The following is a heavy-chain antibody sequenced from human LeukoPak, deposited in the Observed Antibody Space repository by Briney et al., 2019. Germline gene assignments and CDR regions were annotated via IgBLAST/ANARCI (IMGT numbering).Heavy chain of an antibody. CDR2: MNPNSGNT. J-gene: IGHJ6*03. V-gene: IGHV1-8*01. D-gene: IGHD1-26*01. Sequence: ASVTVSFTASVYTFTIYDINWVRQAPGQGREGMGWMNPNSGNTGYAQKFQGRVTMTRNTSISTAYMELSSLRSEDTAVYYCARAPEWGKANYYYYMDVWGKGTTVTVSS. CDR1: VYTFTIYD. CDR3: ARAPEWGKANYYYYMDV.